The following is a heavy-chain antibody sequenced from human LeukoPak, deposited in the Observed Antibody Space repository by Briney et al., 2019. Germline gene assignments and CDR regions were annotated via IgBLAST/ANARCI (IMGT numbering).Heavy chain of an antibody. D-gene: IGHD5/OR15-5a*01. J-gene: IGHJ3*02. CDR1: GGSISSGDYY. CDR2: IYYSGST. V-gene: IGHV4-30-4*08. Sequence: SQTLSLTCTVSGGSISSGDYYWSWIRQPPGKGLEWIGYIYYSGSTYYNPSLKSRVTISVDTSKNQFSLKLSSVTAADTAVYYGARALRGPHRAFDIWGQGTMVTVSS. CDR3: ARALRGPHRAFDI.